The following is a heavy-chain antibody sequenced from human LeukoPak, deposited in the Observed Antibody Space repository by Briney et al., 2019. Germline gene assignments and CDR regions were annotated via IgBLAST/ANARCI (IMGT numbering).Heavy chain of an antibody. CDR2: INPNSGGT. CDR3: ARHAYYDSSGPPTDRTFDI. Sequence: ASVKVSCKASGYTFTGYYLHWVRQAPGQGLEWMGWINPNSGGTNYAHKFQGRVTMTRDTSISTAYMELSRLRSDDAAVYYCARHAYYDSSGPPTDRTFDIWGQGTMVTVSS. CDR1: GYTFTGYY. D-gene: IGHD3-22*01. V-gene: IGHV1-2*02. J-gene: IGHJ3*02.